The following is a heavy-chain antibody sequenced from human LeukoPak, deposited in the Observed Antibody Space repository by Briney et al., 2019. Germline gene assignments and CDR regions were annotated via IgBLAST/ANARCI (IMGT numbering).Heavy chain of an antibody. CDR3: ARRTRSIAVAGYYFDY. CDR1: GYTFTSYG. V-gene: IGHV1-18*01. J-gene: IGHJ4*02. D-gene: IGHD6-19*01. Sequence: VASVKVSCKASGYTFTSYGISWVRQAPGQGLEWMGWISAYNGNTNYAQKLQGRVTMTTDTSTSTAYMELRSLRSDDTAVYYCARRTRSIAVAGYYFDYWGQGTLDTVSS. CDR2: ISAYNGNT.